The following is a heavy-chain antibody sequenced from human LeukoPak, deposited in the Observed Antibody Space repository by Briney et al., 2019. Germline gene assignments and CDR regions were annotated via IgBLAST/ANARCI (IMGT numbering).Heavy chain of an antibody. D-gene: IGHD2-2*01. V-gene: IGHV3-21*01. CDR2: ISSNSSYI. J-gene: IGHJ4*02. CDR1: GFTFSSYS. Sequence: PGGSLRLSCAASGFTFSSYSMNWVRQAPGKGLEWVSSISSNSSYIYYADSLKGRFTISRDNAKNSLYLQINSLRAEDTTVYYCARAGTRGYCSSTSCYERYWGQGTLVTVSS. CDR3: ARAGTRGYCSSTSCYERY.